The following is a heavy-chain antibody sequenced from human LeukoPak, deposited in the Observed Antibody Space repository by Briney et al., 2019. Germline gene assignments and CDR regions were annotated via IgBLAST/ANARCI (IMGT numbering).Heavy chain of an antibody. J-gene: IGHJ4*02. D-gene: IGHD3-22*01. V-gene: IGHV4-59*01. CDR2: IYYTGST. Sequence: RTSETLSLTCTVSGGSISSYYWSWIRQPPGKGLEWIGYIYYTGSTNNNPSLKSRVTISVDTSKNQFSLKLSSVTAADTAVYYCARSSESYDRSGYYSYYFDYWGQGTLVTVSS. CDR1: GGSISSYY. CDR3: ARSSESYDRSGYYSYYFDY.